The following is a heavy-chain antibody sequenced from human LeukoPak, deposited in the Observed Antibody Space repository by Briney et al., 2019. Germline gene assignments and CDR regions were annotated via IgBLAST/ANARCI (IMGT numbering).Heavy chain of an antibody. V-gene: IGHV4-39*01. CDR1: GGSISSSSYY. Sequence: SETLSLTCTVSGGSISSSSYYWGWIRQPPGKGLEWIGSIYYSGSTYYNPSLKSRVTISVDTSKNQFSLKVRSVTAADTAVYYCARQSFYGIYYYYYMDVWGKGTTVTVSS. J-gene: IGHJ6*03. CDR2: IYYSGST. D-gene: IGHD5/OR15-5a*01. CDR3: ARQSFYGIYYYYYMDV.